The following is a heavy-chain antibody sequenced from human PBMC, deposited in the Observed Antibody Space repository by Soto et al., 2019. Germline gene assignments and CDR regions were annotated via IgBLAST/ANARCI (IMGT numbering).Heavy chain of an antibody. CDR2: IIRPFGTP. CDR3: ARGPDYEGYFDD. J-gene: IGHJ4*02. Sequence: QFRPLQSGAEVKKPGSSVKVSCKASGGTFSNYAIGWVRQAPGQGLEWMGVIIRPFGTPNYAQKFQGAVTITTDESMTTVYMEVSGLRYEDTAVYYCARGPDYEGYFDDWGRGPLVTVTS. D-gene: IGHD3-22*01. V-gene: IGHV1-69*05. CDR1: GGTFSNYA.